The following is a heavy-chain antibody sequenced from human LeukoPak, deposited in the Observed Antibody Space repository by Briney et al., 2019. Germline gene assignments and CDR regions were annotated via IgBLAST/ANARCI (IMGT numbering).Heavy chain of an antibody. CDR3: ARDLSGITGYTYGRGIDY. D-gene: IGHD5-18*01. J-gene: IGHJ4*02. CDR1: GFTFSSYS. V-gene: IGHV3-48*01. Sequence: GGSLRLSCAASGFTFSSYSMNWVRQAPGKGLEWVSYISSSSSTIYYADSVKGRFTISRDNAKNSLYLQMNSLRAEDTAVYYCARDLSGITGYTYGRGIDYWGQGTLVTVSS. CDR2: ISSSSSTI.